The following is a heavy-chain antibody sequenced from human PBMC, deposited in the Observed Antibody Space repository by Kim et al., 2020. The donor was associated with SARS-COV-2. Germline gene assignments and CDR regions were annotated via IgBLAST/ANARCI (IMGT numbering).Heavy chain of an antibody. J-gene: IGHJ2*01. Sequence: GGSLRLSCAASGFTFSNAWMSWVRQAPGKGLEWVGRIKSKTDGGTTDYAAPVKGRFTISRDDSKNTVYLQMNSLKTEDTAVYYCTTVKYYYDSSGRDWYFDLGGRGPRLPVPS. CDR2: IKSKTDGGTT. CDR3: TTVKYYYDSSGRDWYFDL. CDR1: GFTFSNAW. V-gene: IGHV3-15*01. D-gene: IGHD3-22*01.